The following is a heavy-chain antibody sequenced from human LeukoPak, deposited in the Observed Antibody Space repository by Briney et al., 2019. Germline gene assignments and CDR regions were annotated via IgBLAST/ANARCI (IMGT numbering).Heavy chain of an antibody. D-gene: IGHD3-10*01. CDR2: ISNRISTI. CDR1: VFTFSRYS. Sequence: GGSLRLSCAASVFTFSRYSMNWVRQAPGKGLEWVSYISNRISTIYYADSVKGRFTISRDNAKNSLYLQMNSLRDEDTAVYYCARELDYYGSGNDYWGQGTLVTVSS. V-gene: IGHV3-48*02. J-gene: IGHJ4*02. CDR3: ARELDYYGSGNDY.